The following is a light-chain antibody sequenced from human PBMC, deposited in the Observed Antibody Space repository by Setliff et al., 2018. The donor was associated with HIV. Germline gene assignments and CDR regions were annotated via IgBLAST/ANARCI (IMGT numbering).Light chain of an antibody. J-gene: IGLJ3*02. CDR1: SSDVGGYIY. Sequence: QSALTQPASVSGSPGQSITISCTGTSSDVGGYIYVSWYQQHPGKAPKLMIYDVSSRPSGVSYRFSGSKSGNTAYLTISGLQAEDEADYYCSSYTSSSTAAFGGGTKVTVL. CDR2: DVS. CDR3: SSYTSSSTAA. V-gene: IGLV2-14*03.